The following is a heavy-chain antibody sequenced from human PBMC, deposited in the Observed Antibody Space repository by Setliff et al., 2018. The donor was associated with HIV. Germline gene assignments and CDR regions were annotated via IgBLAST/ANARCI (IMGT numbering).Heavy chain of an antibody. CDR3: ASGGY. D-gene: IGHD3-16*01. Sequence: GGSLRLSCEASGFSFSRYTMNWVRQAPGKGLEWVSYISGSGSTKYYADSVKGRFTISRDNAKTSMYLQMNSLRAEDTAVYFCASGGYWGQGTLVTVS. CDR1: GFSFSRYT. V-gene: IGHV3-48*01. CDR2: ISGSGSTK. J-gene: IGHJ1*01.